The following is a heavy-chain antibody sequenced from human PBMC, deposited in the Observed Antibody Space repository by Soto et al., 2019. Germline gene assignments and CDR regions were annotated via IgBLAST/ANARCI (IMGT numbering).Heavy chain of an antibody. D-gene: IGHD3-22*01. CDR3: ARLDSSGYYFMLDY. CDR2: IYYSGST. V-gene: IGHV4-59*01. CDR1: GGSISSYY. J-gene: IGHJ4*02. Sequence: SETLSLTCTVSGGSISSYYWSWIRQPPGKGLEWIGYIYYSGSTNYNPSLKSRVTISVDTSKNQFSLKLSSVTAADTAVYYCARLDSSGYYFMLDYWGQGTLVTV.